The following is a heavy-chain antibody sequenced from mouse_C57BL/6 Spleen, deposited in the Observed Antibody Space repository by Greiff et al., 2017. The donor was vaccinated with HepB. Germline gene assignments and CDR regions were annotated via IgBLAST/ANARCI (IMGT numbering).Heavy chain of an antibody. V-gene: IGHV1-50*01. CDR1: GYTFTSYW. D-gene: IGHD2-2*01. CDR2: IDPSDSYT. CDR3: ARLGGYDENPWFAY. Sequence: VQLQQPGAELVKPGASVKLSCKASGYTFTSYWMQWVKQRPGQGLEWIGEIDPSDSYTNYNQKFKGKATLTVDTSSSTAYMQLSSLTSEDSAVYYCARLGGYDENPWFAYWGQGTLVTVSA. J-gene: IGHJ3*01.